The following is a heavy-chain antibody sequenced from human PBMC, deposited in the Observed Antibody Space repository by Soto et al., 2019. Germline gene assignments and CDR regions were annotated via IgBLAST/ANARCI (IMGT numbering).Heavy chain of an antibody. CDR2: ISGSGGST. J-gene: IGHJ6*02. D-gene: IGHD2-15*01. CDR3: AKDLPGGYYYYGMDV. CDR1: GFTFSSYA. Sequence: GGSLRLSCVASGFTFSSYAMSWVRQAPGKGLEWVSAISGSGGSTYYADSVKGRFTISRDNPKNTLYLQMNSLRAEDTAVYYCAKDLPGGYYYYGMDVWGQGTTVTVSS. V-gene: IGHV3-23*01.